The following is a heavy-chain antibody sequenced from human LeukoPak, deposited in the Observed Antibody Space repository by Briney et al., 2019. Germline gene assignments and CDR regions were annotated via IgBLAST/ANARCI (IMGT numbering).Heavy chain of an antibody. CDR1: GYTFTGYY. D-gene: IGHD1-26*01. J-gene: IGHJ3*01. V-gene: IGHV1-2*02. Sequence: ASVKVSCKASGYTFTGYYMHWVRQAPGQGLEWMGWINPNSGGTNYAQKFQGRVTMTRDTSISTAYMELSRLRSDDTAVYYCARDGVRWELPSGFDLWGQGTMVTVSS. CDR3: ARDGVRWELPSGFDL. CDR2: INPNSGGT.